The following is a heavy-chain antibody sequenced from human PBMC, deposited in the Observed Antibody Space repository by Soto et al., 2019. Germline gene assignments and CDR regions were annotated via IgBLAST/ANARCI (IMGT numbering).Heavy chain of an antibody. D-gene: IGHD2-15*01. CDR1: GFTFSSYA. Sequence: EVQLLESGGGLVQPGGSLRLSCAASGFTFSSYAMSWVRQAPGKGLEWVSAISGSGGSTYYADSVKGRFTISRDNSKNTLYLQMNSLRAEDTAVYYCAKFIVVVVAARGYFDYWGQGTLVTVSS. CDR2: ISGSGGST. CDR3: AKFIVVVVAARGYFDY. J-gene: IGHJ4*02. V-gene: IGHV3-23*01.